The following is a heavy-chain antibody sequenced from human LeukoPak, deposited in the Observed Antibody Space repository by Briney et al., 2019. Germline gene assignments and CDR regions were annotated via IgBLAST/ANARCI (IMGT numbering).Heavy chain of an antibody. D-gene: IGHD3-10*01. Sequence: PGGSLRLSCAASGLTFSSYAMSWVRQAPGKGLEWVSVISGSGGSIYYADSVKGRFTISRDNSKNTLYLQMNSLRAEDTAVYYCAKDMVRGATSWFDPWGQGTLVTVSS. CDR1: GLTFSSYA. V-gene: IGHV3-23*01. CDR3: AKDMVRGATSWFDP. CDR2: ISGSGGSI. J-gene: IGHJ5*02.